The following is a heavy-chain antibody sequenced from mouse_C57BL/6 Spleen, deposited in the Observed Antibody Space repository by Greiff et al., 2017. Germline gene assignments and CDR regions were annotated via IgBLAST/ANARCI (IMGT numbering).Heavy chain of an antibody. V-gene: IGHV1-52*01. D-gene: IGHD1-1*01. CDR2: IDPSDSET. Sequence: VQLQQPGAELVRPGSSVKLSCKASGYTFTSYWMHWVKQRPIQGLEWIGNIDPSDSETHYNQKFKDKATLTVDKSSSTAYMQLSSLTSEDSAVYYCARERDYGSSYWFAYWGQGTLVTVSA. CDR3: ARERDYGSSYWFAY. J-gene: IGHJ3*01. CDR1: GYTFTSYW.